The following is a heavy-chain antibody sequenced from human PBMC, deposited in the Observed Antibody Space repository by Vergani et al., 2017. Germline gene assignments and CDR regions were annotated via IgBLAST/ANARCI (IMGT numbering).Heavy chain of an antibody. D-gene: IGHD6-19*01. CDR2: IYTSGST. J-gene: IGHJ4*02. CDR3: ARVSVEYFDY. V-gene: IGHV4-61*02. CDR1: GGSISSGNYY. Sequence: QVQLQESGPGLVRPSQTLSLTCTVSGGSISSGNYYWSWIRQPAGKGLEWIGRIYTSGSTNYNPSLKSRVTISADTSKNQFSLKLNSVTAADTAVYYCARVSVEYFDYWGQGTLVTVSS.